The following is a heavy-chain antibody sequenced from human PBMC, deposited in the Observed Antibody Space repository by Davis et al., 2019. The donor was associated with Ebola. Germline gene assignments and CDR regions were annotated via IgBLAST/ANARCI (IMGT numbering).Heavy chain of an antibody. CDR1: GFTFTSYA. J-gene: IGHJ4*02. CDR3: ARGSENWNYVDY. CDR2: ISSSGTNI. Sequence: GGSLRLSCAASGFTFTSYAMDWVRQAPGKGLEWVSYISSSGTNIYYADSVKGRFTISRDIAKNSLYLQMNSLRDEDTAVYYCARGSENWNYVDYWGQGTLVTVSS. D-gene: IGHD1-1*01. V-gene: IGHV3-48*02.